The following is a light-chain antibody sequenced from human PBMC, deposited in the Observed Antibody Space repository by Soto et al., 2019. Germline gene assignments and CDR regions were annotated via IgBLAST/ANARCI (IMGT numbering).Light chain of an antibody. Sequence: DIQMTQSPSSLSASVGDRVTITCRASQSISSYLNWYQQKPGKAPKLLIYAASRLQSGVPSRFSGSGSGTDFTLTISSLQPEDVATYYCQQSYSTPGTFGQGTKVEIK. CDR1: QSISSY. CDR3: QQSYSTPGT. J-gene: IGKJ1*01. V-gene: IGKV1-39*01. CDR2: AAS.